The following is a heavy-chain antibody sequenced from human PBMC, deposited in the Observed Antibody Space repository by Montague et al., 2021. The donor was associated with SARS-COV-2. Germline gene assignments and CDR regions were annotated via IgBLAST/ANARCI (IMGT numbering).Heavy chain of an antibody. CDR1: GLTFSDYA. V-gene: IGHV3-23*01. J-gene: IGHJ4*02. CDR2: INYRGT. CDR3: TRGLYAAYH. Sequence: SLRLSCAASGLTFSDYAMNWVRQAPGKGLEWVSSINYRGTYYADSVRGRFTISRDNSKNTLYLQMHSLRAEDTAVYYCTRGLYAAYHWGQGTLVTVSS. D-gene: IGHD2/OR15-2a*01.